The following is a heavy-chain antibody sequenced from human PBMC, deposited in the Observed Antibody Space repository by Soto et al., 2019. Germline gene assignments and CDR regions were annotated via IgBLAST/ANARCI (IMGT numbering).Heavy chain of an antibody. CDR2: IATYTDNT. V-gene: IGHV1-18*01. CDR1: GYTFSTYG. Sequence: QVQLVQSGAEVKQLGASVKVSCKASGYTFSTYGITWVRQAPGQGLEWMGWIATYTDNTHYAQHLQGRVTITTDTSTSTAYMELRSLRSDDTAVYYCARGTGSCYLGGYDYWGQGTLVTVSS. CDR3: ARGTGSCYLGGYDY. D-gene: IGHD2-15*01. J-gene: IGHJ4*02.